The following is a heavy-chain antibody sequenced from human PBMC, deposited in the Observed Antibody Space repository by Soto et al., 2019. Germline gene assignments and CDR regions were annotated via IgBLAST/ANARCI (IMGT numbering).Heavy chain of an antibody. CDR3: AGGDNWNGRILGYYYYYFMDV. D-gene: IGHD1-20*01. Sequence: GGSLRLSCAASGFTFSSYAMSWVRQAPGKGLEWVSVISGSGVSTYYADSVKGRFTISRDNTKNTLYLQMNSLKAEDTAVYYCAGGDNWNGRILGYYYYYFMDVWGKGTTVTVSS. V-gene: IGHV3-23*01. CDR1: GFTFSSYA. J-gene: IGHJ6*03. CDR2: ISGSGVST.